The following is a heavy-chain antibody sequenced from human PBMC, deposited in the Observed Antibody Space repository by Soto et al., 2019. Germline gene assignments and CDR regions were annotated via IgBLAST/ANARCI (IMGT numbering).Heavy chain of an antibody. D-gene: IGHD5-18*01. J-gene: IGHJ6*02. V-gene: IGHV3-53*01. Sequence: PGGSLRLSCAASGFTVSSNYMSWVRQAPGKGLEWVSVIYSGGSTYYADSVKGRFTISRDNSKNTLYLQMNSLRAEDTAVYYCARTRWIQLGYSSSGMDVWGQGTTVTISS. CDR2: IYSGGST. CDR3: ARTRWIQLGYSSSGMDV. CDR1: GFTVSSNY.